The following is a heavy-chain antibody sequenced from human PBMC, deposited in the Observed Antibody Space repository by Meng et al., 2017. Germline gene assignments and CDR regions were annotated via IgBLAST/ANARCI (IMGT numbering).Heavy chain of an antibody. V-gene: IGHV3-33*01. Sequence: GGSLRLSCAASGFTFSSYGMHWVRQAPGKGLEWVAVIWYDGSNKYYADSVKGRFTISRDNSKNTLYLQMNSLRAEDTAVYYCAREGYCSGGSCYSYYYYGMDVWGQGTTVT. CDR3: AREGYCSGGSCYSYYYYGMDV. J-gene: IGHJ6*02. D-gene: IGHD2-15*01. CDR1: GFTFSSYG. CDR2: IWYDGSNK.